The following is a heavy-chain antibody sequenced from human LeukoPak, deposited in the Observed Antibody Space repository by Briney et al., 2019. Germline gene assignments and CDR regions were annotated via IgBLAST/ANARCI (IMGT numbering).Heavy chain of an antibody. V-gene: IGHV4-59*01. CDR2: IYYSGST. Sequence: SETLSLTCTVSGGSISSYYWSRIRQPPGKGLEWIGYIYYSGSTNYNPSLKSRVTISVDTSKNQFSLKLSSVTAADTAVYYCARVSAAAPYYFDYWGQGTLVTVSS. CDR1: GGSISSYY. CDR3: ARVSAAAPYYFDY. J-gene: IGHJ4*02. D-gene: IGHD6-13*01.